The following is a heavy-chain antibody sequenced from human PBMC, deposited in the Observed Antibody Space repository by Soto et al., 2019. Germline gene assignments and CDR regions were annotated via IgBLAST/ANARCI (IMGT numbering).Heavy chain of an antibody. CDR3: ASPYCSGGSCYLAP. CDR2: IYYSGST. J-gene: IGHJ5*02. Sequence: SETLSLALTVTCGAISSSTCHCGWIRKPPGKGLEWIGSIYYSGSTYYNPSLKSRVTISVDTSKNQFSLKLSSVTAADTAVYYCASPYCSGGSCYLAPCGQVTLVTVS. D-gene: IGHD2-15*01. V-gene: IGHV4-39*01. CDR1: CGAISSSTCH.